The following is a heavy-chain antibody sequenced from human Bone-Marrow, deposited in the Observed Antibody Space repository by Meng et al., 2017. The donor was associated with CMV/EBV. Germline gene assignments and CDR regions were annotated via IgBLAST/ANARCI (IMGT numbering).Heavy chain of an antibody. J-gene: IGHJ5*02. D-gene: IGHD6-13*01. Sequence: SCAISGDSVSSNSAAWNWIRQSPSRGLEWLGRTYYRSKWYNDYAVSVKSRITINPDTSKNQFSLQLNSVTTEDTSVYYCARGEIEEQQLVRTGKAYWFDTWGQGTLVTVSS. CDR1: GDSVSSNSAA. CDR3: ARGEIEEQQLVRTGKAYWFDT. V-gene: IGHV6-1*01. CDR2: TYYRSKWYN.